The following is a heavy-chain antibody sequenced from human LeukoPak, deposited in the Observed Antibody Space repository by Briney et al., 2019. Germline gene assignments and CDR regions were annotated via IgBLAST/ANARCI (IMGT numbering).Heavy chain of an antibody. V-gene: IGHV3-11*03. CDR2: ISSSSSYT. J-gene: IGHJ4*02. CDR3: ARLGRGYTYGLN. Sequence: GGSLRLSCAASGFTFSDYYMSWIRQAPGKGLEWVSYISSSSSYTNYADSVKGRFTISRDNAKNSLYLQMNSLRAEDTAVYYCARLGRGYTYGLNWGQGTLVTVSS. CDR1: GFTFSDYY. D-gene: IGHD5-18*01.